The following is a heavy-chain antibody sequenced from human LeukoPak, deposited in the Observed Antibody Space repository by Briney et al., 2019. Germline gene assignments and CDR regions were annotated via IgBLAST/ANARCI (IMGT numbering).Heavy chain of an antibody. Sequence: GASVKVSCKASGYTFTGYYMHWVRQAPGQGLEWMGWINPNSGGTNYAQKFQGRVTMTRDTSISTAYMELSRLRSDDTAVYYCVREGDSSGWYGFRWFDPWGQGTLVTVS. CDR3: VREGDSSGWYGFRWFDP. CDR1: GYTFTGYY. J-gene: IGHJ5*02. CDR2: INPNSGGT. V-gene: IGHV1-2*02. D-gene: IGHD6-19*01.